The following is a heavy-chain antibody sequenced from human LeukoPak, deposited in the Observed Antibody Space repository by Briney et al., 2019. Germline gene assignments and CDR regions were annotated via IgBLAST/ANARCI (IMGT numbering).Heavy chain of an antibody. Sequence: ASVKVSCKASGYTFTSYGISWVRQAPGQGLEWMGWISAYNGNTNYAQKLQGRVTMTTDTSTSTAYMELRSLRSDDTAAYYCAREGSYYPLAVYYYYYGMDVWGQGTTVTVSS. CDR2: ISAYNGNT. V-gene: IGHV1-18*01. D-gene: IGHD1-26*01. J-gene: IGHJ6*02. CDR3: AREGSYYPLAVYYYYYGMDV. CDR1: GYTFTSYG.